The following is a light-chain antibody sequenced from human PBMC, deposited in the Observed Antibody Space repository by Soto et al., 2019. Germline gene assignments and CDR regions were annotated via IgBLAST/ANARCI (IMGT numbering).Light chain of an antibody. V-gene: IGLV2-8*01. CDR1: SSDVATYIY. J-gene: IGLJ1*01. CDR3: GSYAGGNNPYV. CDR2: EAS. Sequence: QSVLTQPPSASGSPGQSVTISCTGISSDVATYIYVSWYQHHPGKAPKLIIYEASKRPSGVPDRFSGSKSGDTASLTVSGLQAEDEADYYCGSYAGGNNPYVFGTGTKLTVL.